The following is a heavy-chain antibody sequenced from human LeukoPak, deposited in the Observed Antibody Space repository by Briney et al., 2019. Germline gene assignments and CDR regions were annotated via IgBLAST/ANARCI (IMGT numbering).Heavy chain of an antibody. J-gene: IGHJ6*02. Sequence: PSQTLSLTCTVSGGSISSGGYYWSWIRQHPGKGLEWIGYIYYSGSTYYNPSLKSRVTISVDTSKNQFSLKLSSVTAADTAVYYCARMWDGYSTVGLYYYYGMDVWGQGTTVTVSS. D-gene: IGHD5-24*01. V-gene: IGHV4-31*03. CDR1: GGSISSGGYY. CDR2: IYYSGST. CDR3: ARMWDGYSTVGLYYYYGMDV.